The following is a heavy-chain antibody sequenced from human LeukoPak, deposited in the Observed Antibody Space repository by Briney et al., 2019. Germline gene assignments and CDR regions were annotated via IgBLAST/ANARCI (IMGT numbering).Heavy chain of an antibody. CDR2: TYYRSKWYN. V-gene: IGHV6-1*01. J-gene: IGHJ4*02. CDR3: ARFDYGAPDY. Sequence: SQTLSLTCAISGDSVSSNSAACNWVRQSPSRGLEWLGRTYYRSKWYNDYTVSVKSRISINPDTSKNQFSLQLKSVTPEDTAVYYCARFDYGAPDYWGQGTLVTVSS. CDR1: GDSVSSNSAA. D-gene: IGHD3-16*01.